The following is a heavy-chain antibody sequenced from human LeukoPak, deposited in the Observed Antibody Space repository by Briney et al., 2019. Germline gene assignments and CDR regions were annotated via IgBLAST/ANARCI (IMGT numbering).Heavy chain of an antibody. D-gene: IGHD6-25*01. Sequence: GGSLRLSCAASGFTVSSNYMSWVRQAPGKGLEWVSVIYSGGSTYYADSVKGRFTISRDNSKNTLYLQMNSLRAEDTAVYYCARDHKGAAAGYYCYYGMDVWGQGTTVTVSS. CDR3: ARDHKGAAAGYYCYYGMDV. J-gene: IGHJ6*02. CDR1: GFTVSSNY. V-gene: IGHV3-53*01. CDR2: IYSGGST.